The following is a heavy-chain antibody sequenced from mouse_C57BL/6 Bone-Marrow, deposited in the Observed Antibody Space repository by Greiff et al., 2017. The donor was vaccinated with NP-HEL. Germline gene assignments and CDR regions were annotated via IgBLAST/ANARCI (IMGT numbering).Heavy chain of an antibody. Sequence: VQLQQPGAELVRPGSSVKLSCKASGYTFTSYWMDWVKQRPGQGLEWIGNIYPSDSDTHYNQKFKDKATLTVDKSSSPAYMQLSSLTSEDSAVYYCARRSGYGDPWFAYWGQGTLVTVSA. D-gene: IGHD3-2*02. J-gene: IGHJ3*01. CDR1: GYTFTSYW. V-gene: IGHV1-61*01. CDR3: ARRSGYGDPWFAY. CDR2: IYPSDSDT.